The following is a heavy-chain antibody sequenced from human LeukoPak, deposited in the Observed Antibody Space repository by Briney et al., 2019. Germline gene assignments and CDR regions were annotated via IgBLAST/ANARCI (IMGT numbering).Heavy chain of an antibody. CDR2: IYYSGST. CDR3: ARHGYSSSSFDY. J-gene: IGHJ4*02. D-gene: IGHD6-13*01. Sequence: SETLSLTCTVSGGSISSYYWSWLRQPPGKGLEWIGYIYYSGSTNYNPSLKSRVTISVDTSKNQFSLKLSSVTAADTAVYYCARHGYSSSSFDYWGQGTLVTVSS. V-gene: IGHV4-59*08. CDR1: GGSISSYY.